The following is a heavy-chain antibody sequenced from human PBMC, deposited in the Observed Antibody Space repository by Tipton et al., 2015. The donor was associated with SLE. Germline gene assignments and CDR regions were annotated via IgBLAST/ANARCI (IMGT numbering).Heavy chain of an antibody. CDR1: GVPISSSNW. CDR2: IHHSGTT. Sequence: TLSLTCAVSGVPISSSNWWSWVRQVPGKGLEWIGEIHHSGTTYYNPSLKGRVTISIDTSETQLSLQMTSVTAADAAVYYCARHGAIVWDSSNFFAMDVWGQGTTVTVSS. D-gene: IGHD3-16*02. V-gene: IGHV4-4*02. J-gene: IGHJ6*02. CDR3: ARHGAIVWDSSNFFAMDV.